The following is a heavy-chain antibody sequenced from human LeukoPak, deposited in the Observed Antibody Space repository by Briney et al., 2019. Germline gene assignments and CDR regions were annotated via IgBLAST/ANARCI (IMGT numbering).Heavy chain of an antibody. J-gene: IGHJ4*02. CDR2: INPNSGGT. D-gene: IGHD2-15*01. CDR3: ARVESLYCSGGTCYDY. Sequence: VASVKVSCKASGYTLTGHYMHWVRQSPGQGLECMGWINPNSGGTKYAQKFQGRVTMTRDTSISTAYMELNRLTSDDTAVYYCARVESLYCSGGTCYDYWGQGTLVTVSS. V-gene: IGHV1-2*02. CDR1: GYTLTGHY.